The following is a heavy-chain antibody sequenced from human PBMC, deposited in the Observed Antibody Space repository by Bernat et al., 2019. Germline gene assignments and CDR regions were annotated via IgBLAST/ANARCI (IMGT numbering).Heavy chain of an antibody. J-gene: IGHJ2*01. CDR2: IYPGDSDT. CDR3: ARRPSSSSWYFNWYFDL. CDR1: GYSFTSYW. D-gene: IGHD6-13*01. V-gene: IGHV5-51*01. Sequence: EVQLVQSGAEVKKPGESLKISCKGSGYSFTSYWIGWVRQMPGKGLEWMGIIYPGDSDTRYSPSFQRQVTISADKSISTAYLQWSSLKASDTAMYYCARRPSSSSWYFNWYFDLWGRGTLVTVSS.